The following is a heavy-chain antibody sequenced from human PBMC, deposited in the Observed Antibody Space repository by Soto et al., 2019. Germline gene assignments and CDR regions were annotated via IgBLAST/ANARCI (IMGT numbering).Heavy chain of an antibody. Sequence: ASVKVSCKASGYTFTSYYMHWVRQAPGQGLEWMGIINPSGGSTSYAQKFQGRVTMTRDTSTSTVYMELSSLRSEDTAVYYCARRGEWLRSDYYYYYGMDVWGQGTTVTVSS. CDR1: GYTFTSYY. CDR2: INPSGGST. D-gene: IGHD5-12*01. J-gene: IGHJ6*02. V-gene: IGHV1-46*03. CDR3: ARRGEWLRSDYYYYYGMDV.